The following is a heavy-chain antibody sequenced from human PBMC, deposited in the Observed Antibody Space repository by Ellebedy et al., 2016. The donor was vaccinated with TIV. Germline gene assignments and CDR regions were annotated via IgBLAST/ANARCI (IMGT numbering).Heavy chain of an antibody. CDR3: AREERVRAFVVNWFDP. CDR2: IIPIFGTA. Sequence: AASVKVSCKASGGTFSSYAISWVRQAPGQGLEWMGGIIPIFGTANYAQKFQGRVTITADESTSTAYMELSSLRSEDTAVYYCAREERVRAFVVNWFDPWGQGTLVTVSS. V-gene: IGHV1-69*13. CDR1: GGTFSSYA. D-gene: IGHD3-10*01. J-gene: IGHJ5*02.